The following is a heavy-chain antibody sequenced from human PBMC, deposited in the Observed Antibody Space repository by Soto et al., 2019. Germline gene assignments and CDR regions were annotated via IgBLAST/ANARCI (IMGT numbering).Heavy chain of an antibody. CDR1: TFSMYS. CDR3: ARDQGGSYDSWIDP. V-gene: IGHV3-21*06. D-gene: IGHD1-26*01. CDR2: ISSGSAYI. Sequence: PGGSLRLSCTFTFSMYSMNWVRQAPGKGLEWVASISSGSAYIKYAESVKGRFTISRDNAKNSLHLQMNSLRAEDTAIYHCARDQGGSYDSWIDPWGQGTLVTVSS. J-gene: IGHJ5*02.